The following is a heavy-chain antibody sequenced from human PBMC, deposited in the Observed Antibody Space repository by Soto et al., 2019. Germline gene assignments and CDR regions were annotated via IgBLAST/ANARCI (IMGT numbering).Heavy chain of an antibody. CDR3: AKDVGYKAPNYWSGMDV. V-gene: IGHV3-23*01. D-gene: IGHD2-8*02. CDR2: LTSSGGTT. CDR1: GFTFSRHG. Sequence: PGGSLRLSCAASGFTFSRHGMSWVRQAPGKGLEWVSALTSSGGTTYYADSVKGRFTISRDNSKNTLYLQMNSLIVEDTAVYYCAKDVGYKAPNYWSGMDVWGQGTTVTISS. J-gene: IGHJ6*02.